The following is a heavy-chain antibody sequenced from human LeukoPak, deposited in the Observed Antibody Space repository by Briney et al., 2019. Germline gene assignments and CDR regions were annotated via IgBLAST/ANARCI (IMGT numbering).Heavy chain of an antibody. V-gene: IGHV4-59*01. CDR2: IYYSGST. J-gene: IGHJ3*02. CDR1: GGSISSYY. D-gene: IGHD5-18*01. Sequence: TDTQSLTCNVSGGSISSYYRSWIRQHPGKGLEWIGYIYYSGSTNYNPSLKSRVTISVDTSKNQFSLKLSSVTAADTAVYFCARSAYKYGADALDIWGQGTMVTVSS. CDR3: ARSAYKYGADALDI.